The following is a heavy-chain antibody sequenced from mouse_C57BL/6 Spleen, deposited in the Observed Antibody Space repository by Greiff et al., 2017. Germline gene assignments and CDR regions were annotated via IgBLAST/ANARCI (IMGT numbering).Heavy chain of an antibody. J-gene: IGHJ2*01. Sequence: VKLQQPGAELVKPGASVKLSCKASGSTFTSYWMHWVKQRPGQGLEWIGMILPNSGSTNYNEKFKSKATLTVDKSSSTAYMQLSSLTSEDSAVYDCARDYCSRRYCDYWGKGTTLTVSS. CDR3: ARDYCSRRYCDY. CDR2: ILPNSGST. V-gene: IGHV1-64*01. D-gene: IGHD1-1*01. CDR1: GSTFTSYW.